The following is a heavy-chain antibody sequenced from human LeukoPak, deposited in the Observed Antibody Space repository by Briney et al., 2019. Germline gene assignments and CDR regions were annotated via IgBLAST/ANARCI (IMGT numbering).Heavy chain of an antibody. Sequence: PSETLSLTCTVSGGSISSYYWSWIRQPPGKGLEWIGYIYYSGSTNYNPSLKSRVTISVDTSKNQFSLKLSSVTAADTAVYYCATFRDYSVFDYWGQGTLSPSPQ. J-gene: IGHJ4*02. V-gene: IGHV4-59*01. CDR1: GGSISSYY. D-gene: IGHD2-21*01. CDR2: IYYSGST. CDR3: ATFRDYSVFDY.